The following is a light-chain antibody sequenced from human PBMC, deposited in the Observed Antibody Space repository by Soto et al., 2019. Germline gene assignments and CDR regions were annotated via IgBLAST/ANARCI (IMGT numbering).Light chain of an antibody. CDR3: QKSSSIHYT. Sequence: DIQMTQSPSSLSASVGDRVTITCRASQTISTYLNWYQQNPGKAPKLLIYAASNLQNGVPSRFSGSGSGTDFTLTISSLQPEDFATYYCQKSSSIHYTFGQGTKLEIK. V-gene: IGKV1-39*01. CDR2: AAS. CDR1: QTISTY. J-gene: IGKJ2*01.